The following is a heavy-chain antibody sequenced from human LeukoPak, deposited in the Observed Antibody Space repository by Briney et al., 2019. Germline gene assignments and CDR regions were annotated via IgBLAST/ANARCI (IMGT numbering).Heavy chain of an antibody. CDR1: GGFISSGNYY. V-gene: IGHV4-30-4*08. D-gene: IGHD2-15*01. CDR3: ARTCTDGSCYLAP. Sequence: KASETLSLTCSVSGGFISSGNYYWSWVRQPPGKGLEWIGYIYSSGSAYYNPSLKSRPNILLDTSNNQFSLKLSSVTAADTAVYYCARTCTDGSCYLAPWGQGILVTVSS. CDR2: IYSSGSA. J-gene: IGHJ5*02.